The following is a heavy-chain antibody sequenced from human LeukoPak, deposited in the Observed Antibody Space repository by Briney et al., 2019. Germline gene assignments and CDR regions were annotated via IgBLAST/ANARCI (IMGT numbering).Heavy chain of an antibody. Sequence: GGSLRLSCAASGFTFSSYEMNWVRQAPGKGLEWVSYISSSGSTIYYADSVKGRFTISRDNAKNSLYLQMNSLRAEDTAVYYCARSIAVAGNDAFDIWGQGTMVTVSS. V-gene: IGHV3-48*03. J-gene: IGHJ3*02. CDR3: ARSIAVAGNDAFDI. CDR1: GFTFSSYE. CDR2: ISSSGSTI. D-gene: IGHD6-19*01.